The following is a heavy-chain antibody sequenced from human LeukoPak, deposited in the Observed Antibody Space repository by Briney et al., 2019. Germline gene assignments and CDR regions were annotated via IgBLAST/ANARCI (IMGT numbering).Heavy chain of an antibody. D-gene: IGHD3-22*01. J-gene: IGHJ4*02. CDR1: GFTFSSYG. V-gene: IGHV3-33*06. CDR3: AKDHYDSSGYYYN. Sequence: PGGSLRLSCAASGFTFSSYGMHWVRQAPGKGLEWVAVIWYDGSNKYYADSVKGRFTISRDNSKNTLYLQMNSLRAEDTAVYYCAKDHYDSSGYYYNWGQGTLVTVSS. CDR2: IWYDGSNK.